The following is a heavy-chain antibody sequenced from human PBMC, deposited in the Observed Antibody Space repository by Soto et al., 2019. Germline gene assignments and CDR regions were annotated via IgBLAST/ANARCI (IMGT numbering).Heavy chain of an antibody. CDR3: ARDRVGYSSSWYFEGAAFDY. D-gene: IGHD6-13*01. V-gene: IGHV1-24*01. CDR2: FDPEDGET. J-gene: IGHJ4*02. CDR1: GYTLTELS. Sequence: ASVKVSCKVSGYTLTELSMHWVRQAPGKGLEWMGGFDPEDGETIYAQKFQGRVTMTEDTSTDTAYMELSSLRSEDTAVYYCARDRVGYSSSWYFEGAAFDYWGQGTLVTVSS.